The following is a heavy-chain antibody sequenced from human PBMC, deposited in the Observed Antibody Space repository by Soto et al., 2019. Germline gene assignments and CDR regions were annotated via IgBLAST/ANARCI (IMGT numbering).Heavy chain of an antibody. Sequence: SETLSLTCTVSGGSISSSSYYWDWIRQPPGKGLEWIGSIYYSGSTYYNPSLKSRVTISVDTSKNQFSLKLSSVTAADTAVYYCARPGPTVTFGFDYWGQGTLVTVSS. J-gene: IGHJ4*02. CDR1: GGSISSSSYY. D-gene: IGHD4-17*01. V-gene: IGHV4-39*01. CDR2: IYYSGST. CDR3: ARPGPTVTFGFDY.